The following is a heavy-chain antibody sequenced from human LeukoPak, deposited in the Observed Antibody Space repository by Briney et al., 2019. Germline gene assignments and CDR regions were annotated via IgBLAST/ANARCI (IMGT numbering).Heavy chain of an antibody. CDR2: IYHSGST. CDR3: ARGPVSGHPYYRGKNRPEFDY. D-gene: IGHD3-10*01. V-gene: IGHV4-39*07. J-gene: IGHJ4*02. Sequence: SETLSLTCTVSGGSISSSSYYWGWIRQPPGKGLEWIGSIYHSGSTYYNPSLKSRVTISVDTSKNQFSLKLSSVTAADTAVYYCARGPVSGHPYYRGKNRPEFDYWGQGTLVTVSS. CDR1: GGSISSSSYY.